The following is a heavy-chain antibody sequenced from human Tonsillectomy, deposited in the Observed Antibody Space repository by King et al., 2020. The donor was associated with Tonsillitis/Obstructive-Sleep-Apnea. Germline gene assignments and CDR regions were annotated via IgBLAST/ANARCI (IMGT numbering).Heavy chain of an antibody. J-gene: IGHJ6*03. V-gene: IGHV1-69*09. CDR2: IIPFIDIA. Sequence: LQLVQSGAEVKKPGSSVKVSCKASGGAFSNYAISWVRQAPGQGLEWMGRIIPFIDIANYAQKYQGRATITANKSTCTAYMELTSLRSDDIAWYYWARDLRDTRYFYYYMAVGGKGTSVTVSS. CDR3: ARDLRDTRYFYYYMAV. D-gene: IGHD3-9*01. CDR1: GGAFSNYA.